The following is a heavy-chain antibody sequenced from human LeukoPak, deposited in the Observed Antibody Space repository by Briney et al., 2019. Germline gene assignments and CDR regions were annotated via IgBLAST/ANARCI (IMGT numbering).Heavy chain of an antibody. CDR2: ISANNGKT. CDR1: GYTFTSYG. V-gene: IGHV1-18*01. J-gene: IGHJ4*02. D-gene: IGHD1-26*01. CDR3: ARCRSTRHEFDY. Sequence: GASVKVSCKASGYTFTSYGISWVRQAPGQGLEWMGWISANNGKTNYAQKLQGRVTITTDTSTSTAYMEMRSLRSDDTAVYYCARCRSTRHEFDYWGQGTLVTVSS.